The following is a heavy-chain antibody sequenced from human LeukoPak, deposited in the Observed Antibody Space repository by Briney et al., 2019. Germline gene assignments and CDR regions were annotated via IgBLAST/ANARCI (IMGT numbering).Heavy chain of an antibody. D-gene: IGHD2-8*02. CDR3: ARGGVRHY. CDR1: GFTFSNYL. J-gene: IGHJ4*02. V-gene: IGHV3-53*01. Sequence: GGSLRLSXVASGFTFSNYLMNWVRQAPGKGLEWVSVIYGDGTTYYADSVKGRFTISRDNSENTVFLQMHSLRAEDTAMYYCARGGVRHYWGQGTLVTVSS. CDR2: IYGDGTT.